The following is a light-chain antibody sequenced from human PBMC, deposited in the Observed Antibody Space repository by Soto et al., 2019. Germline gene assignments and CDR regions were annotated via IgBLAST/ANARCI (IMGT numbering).Light chain of an antibody. CDR2: GAS. CDR3: QRIT. CDR1: QTVTSSY. V-gene: IGKV3-20*01. Sequence: IMLTQSPDTLSLSPRERATVSCRASQTVTSSYFAWYQQKPGQAPRLLIYGASNRAPGIPDRFSGSGSGTDFTLPISRLEPEDSAVYYCQRITFGQGTLLEVK. J-gene: IGKJ5*01.